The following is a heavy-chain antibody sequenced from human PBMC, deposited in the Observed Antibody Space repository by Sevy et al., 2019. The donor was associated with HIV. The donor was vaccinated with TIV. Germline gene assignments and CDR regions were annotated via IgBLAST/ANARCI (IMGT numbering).Heavy chain of an antibody. CDR1: GITFNNYG. CDR3: AGGRFDSSGSFDAFDM. Sequence: GGSLRLSCAASGITFNNYGMNWVRQAPGKGLDWVSIIFGSGGTTYYADSVKGRFTISRDNSKNTLYLQMNSLRTEDTALYYCAGGRFDSSGSFDAFDMWGQGTMVTVSS. V-gene: IGHV3-23*01. J-gene: IGHJ3*02. D-gene: IGHD3-22*01. CDR2: IFGSGGTT.